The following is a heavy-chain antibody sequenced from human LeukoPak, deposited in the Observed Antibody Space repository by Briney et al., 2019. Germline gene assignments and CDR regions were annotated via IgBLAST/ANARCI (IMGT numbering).Heavy chain of an antibody. D-gene: IGHD6-13*01. CDR3: ARRGRYSSSWNWFDP. CDR2: IYYSGST. CDR1: GGSFSSYY. Sequence: KPSETLSLTCAVYGGSFSSYYWSWIRQPPGKGLEWIGYIYYSGSTNYNPSLKSRVTISVDTSKNQFSLKLSSVTAADTAVYYCARRGRYSSSWNWFDPWGQGTLVTVSS. V-gene: IGHV4-59*08. J-gene: IGHJ5*02.